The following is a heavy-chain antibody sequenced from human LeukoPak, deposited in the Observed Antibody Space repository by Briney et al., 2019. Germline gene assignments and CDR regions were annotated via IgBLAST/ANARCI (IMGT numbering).Heavy chain of an antibody. D-gene: IGHD2-2*02. V-gene: IGHV4-39*01. CDR1: GGSISSSSYY. J-gene: IGHJ4*02. CDR3: ARIPKVPAAIGLMDY. Sequence: SETLSLTCTVSGGSISSSSYYWGWIRQPPGKGLEWIGSIYYSGSTYYNPSLKSRVTISVDTSKNQFSLKLSSVTAADTAVYYCARIPKVPAAIGLMDYWGQGTLVTVSS. CDR2: IYYSGST.